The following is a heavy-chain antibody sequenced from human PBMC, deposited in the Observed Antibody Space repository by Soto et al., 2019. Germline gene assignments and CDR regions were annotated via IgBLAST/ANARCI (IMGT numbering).Heavy chain of an antibody. CDR2: ISSTTNYI. CDR3: ARESEDLTSKFDY. V-gene: IGHV3-21*01. J-gene: IGHJ4*02. Sequence: PVGSLRLSCAASGFTFTRYSMNWVRQAPGKGLEWVSPISSTTNYIYYADSMKGRFTVSRDNAKNSVYLEMNSLSAEDTAVYYCARESEDLTSKFDYWGQGTLVTVSS. CDR1: GFTFTRYS.